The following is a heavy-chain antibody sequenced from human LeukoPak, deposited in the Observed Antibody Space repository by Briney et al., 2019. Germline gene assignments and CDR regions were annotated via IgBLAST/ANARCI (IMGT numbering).Heavy chain of an antibody. CDR1: GYTFSGHY. D-gene: IGHD3-16*01. J-gene: IGHJ4*02. CDR2: INPNSGDT. CDR3: ARDGGLDY. V-gene: IGHV1-2*02. Sequence: GASVKVSCKASGYTFSGHYLHWVRQAPGQGLEWMGWINPNSGDTNYAQKFQGRVTMTRDTSISTAYLELSRLRFDDTAVYYCARDGGLDYWGQGTLVTVSS.